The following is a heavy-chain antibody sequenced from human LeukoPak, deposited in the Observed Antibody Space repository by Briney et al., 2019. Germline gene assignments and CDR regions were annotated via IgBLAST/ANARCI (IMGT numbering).Heavy chain of an antibody. CDR2: IRYDGSNK. CDR3: AKEATYYYDSSGYFPPGYMDV. J-gene: IGHJ6*03. Sequence: GGSLRLSCAASGFTFSSYGMHWVRQAPGKGLEWVAFIRYDGSNKYYADSVKGRFTISRDNSKNTLYLQMNSLRAEDTAVYYCAKEATYYYDSSGYFPPGYMDVWGKGTTVTISS. CDR1: GFTFSSYG. D-gene: IGHD3-22*01. V-gene: IGHV3-30*02.